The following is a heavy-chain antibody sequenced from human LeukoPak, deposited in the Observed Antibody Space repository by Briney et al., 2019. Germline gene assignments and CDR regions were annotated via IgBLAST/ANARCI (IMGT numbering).Heavy chain of an antibody. CDR3: ARPMLAYCGGDCYSDAFDI. J-gene: IGHJ3*02. CDR2: ISSSSSYI. CDR1: GFTFSSYS. D-gene: IGHD2-21*02. V-gene: IGHV3-21*01. Sequence: PGGSLRLSCAASGFTFSSYSMNWVRQAPGKGLEWVSSISSSSSYIYYADSVKGRFTISRDNAKNSLYLQMNSLRAEDTAVYYCARPMLAYCGGDCYSDAFDIWGQGTMVTVSS.